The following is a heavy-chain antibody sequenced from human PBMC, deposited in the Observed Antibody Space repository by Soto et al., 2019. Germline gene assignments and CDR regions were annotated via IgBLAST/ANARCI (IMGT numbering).Heavy chain of an antibody. CDR2: INPMRGGR. D-gene: IGHD2-8*01. CDR1: GYSFPDYH. CDR3: ARGDSTDCSNGVCSFFYNLDMDV. Sequence: ASAKVSCQASGYSFPDYHIHCVRQTPGEGLEWLGRINPMRGGRSPAQTCQGLVTMTTDTASSTASMELTRLTSDDTDIYYCARGDSTDCSNGVCSFFYNLDMDVWGQGTTVTVSS. J-gene: IGHJ6*02. V-gene: IGHV1-2*04.